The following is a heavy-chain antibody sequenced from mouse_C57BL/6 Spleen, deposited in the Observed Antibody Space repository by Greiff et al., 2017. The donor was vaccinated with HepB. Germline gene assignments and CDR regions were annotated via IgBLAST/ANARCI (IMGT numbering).Heavy chain of an antibody. CDR3: ARSGDDYDTWFAY. CDR1: GYTFTDYY. Sequence: EVQLQQSGPELVKPGASVKISCKASGYTFTDYYMNWVKQSHGKSLEWIGDINPNNGGTSYNQKFKGKATLTVDKSSSTAYMELRSLTSEDSAVYYCARSGDDYDTWFAYWGQGTLVTVSA. V-gene: IGHV1-26*01. J-gene: IGHJ3*01. CDR2: INPNNGGT. D-gene: IGHD2-4*01.